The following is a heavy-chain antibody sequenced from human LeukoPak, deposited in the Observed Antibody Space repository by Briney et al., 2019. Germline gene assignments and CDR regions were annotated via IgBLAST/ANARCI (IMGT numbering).Heavy chain of an antibody. D-gene: IGHD1-26*01. V-gene: IGHV4-4*07. CDR2: FYTSGST. CDR1: GGSITSYH. Sequence: SETLSLTCTVSGGSITSYHWSWIRQPAGKGLEWIGRFYTSGSTNYNPSLKSRVTMSVDKSKNQFSLKLTSMTAADTAVYYCARDLELGYWGQGTLVTVSS. J-gene: IGHJ1*01. CDR3: ARDLELGY.